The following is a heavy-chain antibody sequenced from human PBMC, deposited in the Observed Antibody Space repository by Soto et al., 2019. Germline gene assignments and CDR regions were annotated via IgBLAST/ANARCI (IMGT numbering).Heavy chain of an antibody. CDR3: ATRYSSSSYSDY. Sequence: PGGSLRLSCAASGFTFSDYYMSWIRRAPGKGLEWVSYISSSSSYTNYADSVKGRFTISRDNAKNSLYLQMNSLRAEDTAVYYCATRYSSSSYSDYWGQGTLVTVSS. J-gene: IGHJ4*02. CDR1: GFTFSDYY. V-gene: IGHV3-11*06. D-gene: IGHD6-13*01. CDR2: ISSSSSYT.